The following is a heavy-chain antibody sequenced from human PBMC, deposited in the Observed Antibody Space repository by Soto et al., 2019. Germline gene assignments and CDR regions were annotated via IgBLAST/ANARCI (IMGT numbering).Heavy chain of an antibody. J-gene: IGHJ6*02. D-gene: IGHD6-6*01. Sequence: QVQLVESGGGVVQPGRSLRLSCAASGFTFSSYGMHWVRQAPGKGLEWVAVIWYDGSNKYYADSVKGRFTISRDNSKNTLHLQMNSLRAEDTAVYYCAREGAARPEGYYYGMDVWGQGTTVTVSS. CDR3: AREGAARPEGYYYGMDV. CDR2: IWYDGSNK. CDR1: GFTFSSYG. V-gene: IGHV3-33*01.